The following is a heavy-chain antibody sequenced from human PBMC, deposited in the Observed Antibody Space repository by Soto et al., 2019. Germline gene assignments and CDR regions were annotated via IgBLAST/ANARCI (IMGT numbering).Heavy chain of an antibody. V-gene: IGHV3-74*01. CDR1: GFTFSNYW. D-gene: IGHD2-2*02. Sequence: GGSLRLSCVGSGFTFSNYWMHWVRQAPGKGLEWVSRVKSDGSSTSYADSVKGRFTISRDNAKNTLYLQMNSLRAEDTAVYYCAKDWPLAINDYWGQGTLVTVSS. CDR3: AKDWPLAINDY. CDR2: VKSDGSST. J-gene: IGHJ4*02.